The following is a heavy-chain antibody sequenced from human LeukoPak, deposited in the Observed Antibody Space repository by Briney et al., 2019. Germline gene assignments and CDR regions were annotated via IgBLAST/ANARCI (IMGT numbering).Heavy chain of an antibody. J-gene: IGHJ4*02. CDR1: GFTFSSYA. V-gene: IGHV3-23*01. CDR2: ISGGSGST. D-gene: IGHD3-22*01. Sequence: GGSLRLSCAASGFTFSSYAMSWVRQAPGKGLEWVSTISGGSGSTYYADSVKGRFTISRDNSKNTLYLQMNSLRAEDTAVYYCARDLYYYDSSGYIVWGQGTLVTVSS. CDR3: ARDLYYYDSSGYIV.